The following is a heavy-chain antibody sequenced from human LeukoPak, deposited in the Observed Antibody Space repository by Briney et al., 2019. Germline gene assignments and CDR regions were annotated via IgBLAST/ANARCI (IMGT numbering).Heavy chain of an antibody. J-gene: IGHJ4*02. D-gene: IGHD6-19*01. CDR3: ARAMAVAEGY. CDR1: GFTFTNFG. CDR2: LSYDGSDK. Sequence: GGSLRLSCAASGFTFTNFGIHWVRQAPGKGLEKVSFLSYDGSDKYYADSVKGRFTISRDNAKNSLYLQMNSLRAEDTAVYYCARAMAVAEGYWGQGTLVTVSS. V-gene: IGHV3-30*03.